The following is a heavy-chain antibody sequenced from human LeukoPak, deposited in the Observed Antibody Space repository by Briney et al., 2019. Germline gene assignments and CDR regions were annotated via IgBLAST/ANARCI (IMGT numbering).Heavy chain of an antibody. CDR1: GYTLTELS. J-gene: IGHJ3*02. CDR3: ARVPRAGAFDI. V-gene: IGHV1-2*06. Sequence: GASVKVSCKVSGYTLTELSMHWVRQAPGQGLEWMGRINPNSGGTNYAQKFQGRVTMTRDTSISTAYMELSRLRSDDTAVYYCARVPRAGAFDIWGQGTMVTVSS. CDR2: INPNSGGT.